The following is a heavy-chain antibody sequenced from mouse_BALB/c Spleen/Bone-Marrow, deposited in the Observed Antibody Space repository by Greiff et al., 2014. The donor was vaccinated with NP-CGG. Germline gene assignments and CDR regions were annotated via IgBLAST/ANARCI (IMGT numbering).Heavy chain of an antibody. J-gene: IGHJ2*01. Sequence: EVQLQEPGPELVKPGASVKMSCKASGYTFTSYVMHWVKQKPGQGLEWIGYINPYNDGTTYNEKFKGKATLTSDKSSSTAYMELSSLTSEDSAVYYCARGNYYDYDYFDYWGQGTTLTVSS. V-gene: IGHV1-14*01. CDR2: INPYNDGT. D-gene: IGHD2-4*01. CDR3: ARGNYYDYDYFDY. CDR1: GYTFTSYV.